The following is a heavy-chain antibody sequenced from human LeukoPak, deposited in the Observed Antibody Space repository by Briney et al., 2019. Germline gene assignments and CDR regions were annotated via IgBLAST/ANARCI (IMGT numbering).Heavy chain of an antibody. Sequence: PSETLSLTCAVYGESFSGYYWSWIRQPAGKGLEWIGRIYTSGSTNYNPSLKSRVTMSVDTSKNQFSLKLSSVTAADTAVYYCAREVLLWFGADYWGQGTLVTVSS. D-gene: IGHD3-10*01. J-gene: IGHJ4*02. CDR2: IYTSGST. V-gene: IGHV4-4*07. CDR1: GESFSGYY. CDR3: AREVLLWFGADY.